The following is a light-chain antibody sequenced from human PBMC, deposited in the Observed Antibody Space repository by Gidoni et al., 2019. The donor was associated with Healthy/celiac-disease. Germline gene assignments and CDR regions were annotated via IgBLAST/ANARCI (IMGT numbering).Light chain of an antibody. CDR1: QGISNY. Sequence: DIQMTQSPSSPSASVGDRVTITCRASQGISNYLAWYQQKPGKVPKLLVYAASTLQSGVPSRFRGRGSGTDFTLNISRLQAEDVGTYYCQKYNRAPLTFGPGTKVDIK. V-gene: IGKV1-27*01. J-gene: IGKJ3*01. CDR2: AAS. CDR3: QKYNRAPLT.